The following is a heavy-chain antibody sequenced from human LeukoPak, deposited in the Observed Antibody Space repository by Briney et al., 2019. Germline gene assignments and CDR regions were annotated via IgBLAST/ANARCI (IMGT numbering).Heavy chain of an antibody. Sequence: SETLSLTCTVSGGSISDYYWSWIRQPPGKGLEWIGCISNSGSTNYNASLKSRVTVSVDTSMNQLSLRLTSVTAADTAVYYCARHDYGSGSYLDHWGQGTLVTVSS. D-gene: IGHD3-10*01. CDR3: ARHDYGSGSYLDH. J-gene: IGHJ4*02. CDR1: GGSISDYY. CDR2: ISNSGST. V-gene: IGHV4-59*08.